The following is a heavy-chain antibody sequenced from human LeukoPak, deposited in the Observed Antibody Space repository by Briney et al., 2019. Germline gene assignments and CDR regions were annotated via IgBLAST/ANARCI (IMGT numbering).Heavy chain of an antibody. CDR3: ARAYYDILTGYPQDAFDI. D-gene: IGHD3-9*01. CDR2: ISAYNGNT. Sequence: ASVKVSCKASSYTFTSYGISWVRQAPGQGLEWMGWISAYNGNTNYAQKLQGRVTMTTDTSTSTAYMELRSLRSDDTAVYYCARAYYDILTGYPQDAFDIWGQGTMVTVSS. V-gene: IGHV1-18*01. J-gene: IGHJ3*02. CDR1: SYTFTSYG.